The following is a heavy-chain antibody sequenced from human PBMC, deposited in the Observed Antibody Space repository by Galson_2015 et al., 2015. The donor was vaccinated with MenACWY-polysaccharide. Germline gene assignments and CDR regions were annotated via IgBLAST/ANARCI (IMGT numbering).Heavy chain of an antibody. V-gene: IGHV7-4-1*02. CDR2: INTNTGNP. J-gene: IGHJ4*02. D-gene: IGHD3-3*01. CDR3: AREPLPYYDFWSGYYSY. CDR1: GYTFTSYA. Sequence: VKVSCKASGYTFTSYAMNWVRQAPGQGLEWMGWINTNTGNPTYAQGFTGRFVFSLDTSVSTAYLQISSLKAEDTTVYYCAREPLPYYDFWSGYYSYWGRGTLATVSS.